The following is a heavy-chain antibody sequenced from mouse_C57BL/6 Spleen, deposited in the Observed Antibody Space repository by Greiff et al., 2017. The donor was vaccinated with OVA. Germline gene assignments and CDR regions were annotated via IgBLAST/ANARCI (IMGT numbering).Heavy chain of an antibody. D-gene: IGHD1-1*01. CDR2: IDPSDSYT. CDR3: ARSVGSTYDDFDY. J-gene: IGHJ2*01. CDR1: GYTFTSYW. V-gene: IGHV1-50*01. Sequence: QVQLQQSGAELVKPGASVKLSCKASGYTFTSYWMQWVKQRPGQGLEWIGEIDPSDSYTNYNQKFKGKATLTVDTSSSTAYMQLSSLTSEDSAVYYCARSVGSTYDDFDYWGQGTTLTVSS.